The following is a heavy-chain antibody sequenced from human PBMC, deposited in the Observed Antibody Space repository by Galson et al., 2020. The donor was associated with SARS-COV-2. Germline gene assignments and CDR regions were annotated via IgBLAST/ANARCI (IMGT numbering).Heavy chain of an antibody. CDR2: IWPGDSDT. CDR1: GYSFTNYW. CDR3: ARRVVVAGNNWFDP. J-gene: IGHJ5*02. D-gene: IGHD2-21*01. V-gene: IGHV5-51*01. Sequence: GESLKISCKGSGYSFTNYWIGWVRQMPGKGLEWKGLIWPGDSDTRYSPSFQGQVTMSADKSISTAYLQWSSLKASDTAMYYCARRVVVAGNNWFDPWGQGTLVTVSS.